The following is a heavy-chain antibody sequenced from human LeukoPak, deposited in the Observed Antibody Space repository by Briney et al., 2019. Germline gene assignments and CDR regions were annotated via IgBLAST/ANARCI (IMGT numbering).Heavy chain of an antibody. J-gene: IGHJ6*02. D-gene: IGHD1-26*01. CDR1: GGSISSYY. Sequence: PSETLSLTCTVSGGSISSYYWRWIRQPPGKGLEWIGYIYYSGSTNYNPSLKSRVTISVDTSKNQFSLKLSSVTAADTAVYYCARVSRGSNYYYYGMDVWGQGTTVTVSS. CDR2: IYYSGST. CDR3: ARVSRGSNYYYYGMDV. V-gene: IGHV4-59*01.